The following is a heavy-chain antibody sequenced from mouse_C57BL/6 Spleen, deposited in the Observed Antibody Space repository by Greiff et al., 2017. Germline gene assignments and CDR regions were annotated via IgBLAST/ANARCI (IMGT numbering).Heavy chain of an antibody. CDR2: INPYNGGT. Sequence: EVQLQQSGPVLVKPGASVKMSCKASGYTFTDYYMNWVKQSHGKSLEWIGVINPYNGGTSYNQKFKGKATLTVDKSSSTAYMELNSLTSEDSAVYYCARGGYGSSFYFDYWGQGTTLTVSS. J-gene: IGHJ2*01. CDR1: GYTFTDYY. V-gene: IGHV1-19*01. CDR3: ARGGYGSSFYFDY. D-gene: IGHD1-1*01.